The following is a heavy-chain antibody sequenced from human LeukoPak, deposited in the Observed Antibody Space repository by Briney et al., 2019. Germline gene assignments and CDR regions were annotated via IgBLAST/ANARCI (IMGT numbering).Heavy chain of an antibody. J-gene: IGHJ5*02. D-gene: IGHD3-10*01. CDR2: IYPGDSDT. Sequence: GESLKISCKGSGYIFTSYWIGWVRQMPGKGLEWRGIIYPGDSDTRYSPSFQGQVTISADKPISTAYLQWSSLKASDTAMYYCARFSTVRDNWFDPWGQGTLVTVSS. CDR1: GYIFTSYW. V-gene: IGHV5-51*04. CDR3: ARFSTVRDNWFDP.